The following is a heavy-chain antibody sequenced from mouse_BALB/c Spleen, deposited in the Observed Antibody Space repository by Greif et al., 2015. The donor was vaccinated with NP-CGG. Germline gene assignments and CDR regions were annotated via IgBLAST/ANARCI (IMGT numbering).Heavy chain of an antibody. CDR2: IYPGDGDT. CDR1: GYAFSSYW. J-gene: IGHJ3*01. CDR3: AREGPRPPFAY. V-gene: IGHV1-80*01. Sequence: VQLQQSGAELVRPGSSVKISCKASGYAFSSYWMNWVKQRPGQGLEWIGQIYPGDGDTNYNGKFKGKATLTADKSSSTAYMQLSSLTSEDSAVYFCAREGPRPPFAYWGQGTLVTVSA. D-gene: IGHD3-3*01.